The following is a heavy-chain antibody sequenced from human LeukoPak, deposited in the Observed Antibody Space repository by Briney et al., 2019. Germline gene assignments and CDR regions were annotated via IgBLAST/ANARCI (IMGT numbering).Heavy chain of an antibody. J-gene: IGHJ6*02. D-gene: IGHD2-21*02. CDR1: GYTFTSYG. CDR3: ARDQIPIVVVTFDYYYYYGMDV. CDR2: ISAYNGNT. Sequence: GASVTVSCTASGYTFTSYGISWVRQAPGQGLEWMGWISAYNGNTNYAQKLQGRVTMTTDTSTSTAYMELRSLRSDDTAVYYCARDQIPIVVVTFDYYYYYGMDVWGQGTTVTVSS. V-gene: IGHV1-18*01.